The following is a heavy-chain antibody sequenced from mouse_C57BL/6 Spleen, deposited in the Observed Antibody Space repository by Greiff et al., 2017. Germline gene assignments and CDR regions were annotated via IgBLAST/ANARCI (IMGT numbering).Heavy chain of an antibody. J-gene: IGHJ4*01. CDR2: IDPSDSET. CDR1: GYTFTSYW. V-gene: IGHV1-52*01. Sequence: QLQQPGAELVRPGSSVKLSCKASGYTFTSYWMHWVKQRPIQGLEWIGNIDPSDSETHYNQKFKDKATLTVDKSSSTAYMQLSSLTSEDSAVYYCATVVATEAMDYWGQGTSVTVSS. D-gene: IGHD1-1*01. CDR3: ATVVATEAMDY.